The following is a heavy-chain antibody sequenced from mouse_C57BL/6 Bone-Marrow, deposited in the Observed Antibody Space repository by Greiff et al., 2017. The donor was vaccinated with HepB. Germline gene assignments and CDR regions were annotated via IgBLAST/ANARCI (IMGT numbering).Heavy chain of an antibody. J-gene: IGHJ3*01. V-gene: IGHV1-54*01. CDR3: ARHQAPYGSREGWFAY. CDR2: INPGSGGT. CDR1: GYAFTNYL. D-gene: IGHD1-1*01. Sequence: VKLMESGAELVRPGTSVKVSCKASGYAFTNYLIEWVKQRPGQGLEWIGVINPGSGGTNYNEKFKGKATLTADKSSSTAYMQLSSLTSEDSAVYFCARHQAPYGSREGWFAYWGQGTLVTVSA.